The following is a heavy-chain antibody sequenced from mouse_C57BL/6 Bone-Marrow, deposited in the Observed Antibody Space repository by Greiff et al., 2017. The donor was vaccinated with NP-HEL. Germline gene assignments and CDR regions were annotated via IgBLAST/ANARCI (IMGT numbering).Heavy chain of an antibody. CDR1: GFTFSDYY. CDR3: ARHGVTTGYYYAMDY. Sequence: EVQLVESGGGLVQPGGSLKLSCAASGFTFSDYYMYWVRQTPEKRLEWVAYISNGGGSTYYPDTVKGRFTISRDNAKNTLYLQMSRLKSEDTAMYYCARHGVTTGYYYAMDYWGQGTSVTVSS. CDR2: ISNGGGST. V-gene: IGHV5-12*01. D-gene: IGHD2-2*01. J-gene: IGHJ4*01.